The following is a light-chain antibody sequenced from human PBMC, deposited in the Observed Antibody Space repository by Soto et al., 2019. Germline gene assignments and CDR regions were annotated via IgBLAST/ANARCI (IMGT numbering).Light chain of an antibody. CDR1: QSISTY. CDR2: AAS. V-gene: IGKV1-39*01. Sequence: EIQMTHSPSSLSAPVVNRVTITCLASQSISTYLNWYHQKPGKAPDLLIYAASSLKSGVPSRFSGSGSGTHFTLTITGLQPADFATYYCQQNFSIPITFGQGTRLEI. CDR3: QQNFSIPIT. J-gene: IGKJ5*01.